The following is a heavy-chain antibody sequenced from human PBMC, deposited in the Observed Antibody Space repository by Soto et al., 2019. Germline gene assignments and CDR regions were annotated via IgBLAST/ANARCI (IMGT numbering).Heavy chain of an antibody. J-gene: IGHJ6*02. D-gene: IGHD3-22*01. CDR1: GGSISSGDYY. V-gene: IGHV4-30-4*01. Sequence: SETLSLTCTVSGGSISSGDYYWSWIRQPPGKGLEWIGYIYYSGSTYYNPSLKSRVTKSVDTSKKQFSLKMSSVTAADTAVYYCARVNGSSGYREYYYYGMDVWGQGTTVTVSS. CDR2: IYYSGST. CDR3: ARVNGSSGYREYYYYGMDV.